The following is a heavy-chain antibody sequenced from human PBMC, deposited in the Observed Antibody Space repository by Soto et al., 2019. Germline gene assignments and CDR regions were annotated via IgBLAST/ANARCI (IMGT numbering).Heavy chain of an antibody. CDR3: ATTTRYLGAFDI. Sequence: VASVKVSCKVSGYTLTELSMHWVRQAPGKGLEWMGGFDPEDGETIYAQKFQGRVTMTEDTSTDTAYMELSSLRSEDTAVYYCATTTRYLGAFDIWGQGTMVTVSS. J-gene: IGHJ3*02. D-gene: IGHD1-1*01. CDR1: GYTLTELS. V-gene: IGHV1-24*01. CDR2: FDPEDGET.